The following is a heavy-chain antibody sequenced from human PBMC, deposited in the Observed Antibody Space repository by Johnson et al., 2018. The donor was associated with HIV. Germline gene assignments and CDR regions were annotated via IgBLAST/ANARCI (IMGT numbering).Heavy chain of an antibody. CDR2: ISWNSGSI. CDR1: GFTFDDYA. Sequence: VQLVESGGGLVQPGRSLRLSCAASGFTFDDYAMHWVRQAPGKGLEWVSGISWNSGSIGYADSVKGRFTISRDNAKNSLYLQMNSLRAEDTALYYCAREGNPAPGDIWGQGTMVTVSS. V-gene: IGHV3-9*01. J-gene: IGHJ3*02. D-gene: IGHD1-14*01. CDR3: AREGNPAPGDI.